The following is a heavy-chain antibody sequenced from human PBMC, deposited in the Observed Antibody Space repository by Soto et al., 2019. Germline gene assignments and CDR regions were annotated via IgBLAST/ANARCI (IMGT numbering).Heavy chain of an antibody. CDR2: IIPIAAIA. CDR1: GGTFRRYT. D-gene: IGHD3-10*01. Sequence: QVKLVQSGAEVKKPGSSGKVSCKASGGTFRRYTINWVRKAPGQGLEWMGRIIPIAAIANYTQKFQGRVTITVDKSSTTAYMELSSLRSDDTAVYYCARGSTIVRGAPSWFDPWGQGTLVTVSS. V-gene: IGHV1-69*02. J-gene: IGHJ5*02. CDR3: ARGSTIVRGAPSWFDP.